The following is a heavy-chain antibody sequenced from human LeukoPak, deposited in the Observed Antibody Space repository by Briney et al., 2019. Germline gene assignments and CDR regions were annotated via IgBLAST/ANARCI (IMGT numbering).Heavy chain of an antibody. CDR3: ARDRGNLQH. CDR2: IYYSGST. V-gene: IGHV4-59*01. CDR1: GASISSYY. J-gene: IGHJ1*01. Sequence: PSETLSLTCTVSGASISSYYWGWIQQPPGKGLEWIGYIYYSGSTNYNPSLKSRVTISVDTSKNQFSLKLRSVTAADTAVYYCARDRGNLQHWGQGTLVTVSS. D-gene: IGHD1-14*01.